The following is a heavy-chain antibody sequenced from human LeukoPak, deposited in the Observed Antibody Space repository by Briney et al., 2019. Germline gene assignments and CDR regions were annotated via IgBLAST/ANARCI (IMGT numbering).Heavy chain of an antibody. D-gene: IGHD1-1*01. Sequence: KYGAPLQISCQGSGSSFTSYWSGRVRQMPGKGLEWMGIIYPGDSDTRYSPSFQGQVTISADKSISIAYLQWSSLKASDTAMYYCARTSGAWKDYFDYWGQGTLVTVSS. CDR2: IYPGDSDT. CDR1: GSSFTSYW. J-gene: IGHJ4*02. CDR3: ARTSGAWKDYFDY. V-gene: IGHV5-51*01.